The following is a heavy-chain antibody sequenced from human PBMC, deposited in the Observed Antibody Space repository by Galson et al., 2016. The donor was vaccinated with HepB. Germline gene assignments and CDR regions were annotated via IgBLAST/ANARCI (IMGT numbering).Heavy chain of an antibody. CDR2: IHNSGSA. Sequence: SETLSLTCSVSGGSITTTRYYWGRIRQPPGRGLEWIASIHNSGSAYYSPSLKSRVTVSLDTSTKQPSLTLTSVTAADTAVYYCAFGGPLAAYYFESWGQGTLVAVSS. CDR3: AFGGPLAAYYFES. D-gene: IGHD3-16*01. J-gene: IGHJ4*02. V-gene: IGHV4-39*01. CDR1: GGSITTTRYY.